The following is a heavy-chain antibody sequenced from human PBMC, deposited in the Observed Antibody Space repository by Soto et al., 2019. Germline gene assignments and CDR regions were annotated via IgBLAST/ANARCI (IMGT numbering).Heavy chain of an antibody. V-gene: IGHV1-18*01. CDR3: ARDAAVGLFDY. D-gene: IGHD1-26*01. CDR2: IRAYNGNT. Sequence: QVQLVQSGAEVKKPGASVKVSCKASGYTFTSYGISWVRQAPGQGLEWMGWIRAYNGNTKYAQKLQGRVTMTTATSASTAYMELRRLRSDDTAVYYCARDAAVGLFDYWGQGTLVTVSS. J-gene: IGHJ4*02. CDR1: GYTFTSYG.